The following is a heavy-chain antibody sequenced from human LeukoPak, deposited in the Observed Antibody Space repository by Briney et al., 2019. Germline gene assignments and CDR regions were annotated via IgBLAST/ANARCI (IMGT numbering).Heavy chain of an antibody. V-gene: IGHV1-2*02. CDR3: SRERVGATGWFDP. CDR1: LYTFTSYY. Sequence: ASVKVSCKPSLYTFTSYYMHWVRQAPGQPIEWIGWINANIAGTNYAQQFEGKVTMTSVTSLSTAHMELRTLISDDTAVYYLSRERVGATGWFDPWGEGTLVTVFS. J-gene: IGHJ5*02. CDR2: INANIAGT. D-gene: IGHD1-26*01.